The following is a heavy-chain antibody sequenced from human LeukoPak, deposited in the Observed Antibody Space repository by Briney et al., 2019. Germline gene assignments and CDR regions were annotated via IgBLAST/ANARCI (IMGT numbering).Heavy chain of an antibody. Sequence: PSETLSLTCTVSGGSISSSSYYWGWIRQPPGTGLEWIGSIYYSGSTYYNPSLKSRVTISVDTSKNQFSLKLSSVTAADTAVYYCARAGFWSGYYTGGYYYYYMDVWGKGTTVTVSS. V-gene: IGHV4-39*01. CDR3: ARAGFWSGYYTGGYYYYYMDV. CDR2: IYYSGST. D-gene: IGHD3-3*01. J-gene: IGHJ6*03. CDR1: GGSISSSSYY.